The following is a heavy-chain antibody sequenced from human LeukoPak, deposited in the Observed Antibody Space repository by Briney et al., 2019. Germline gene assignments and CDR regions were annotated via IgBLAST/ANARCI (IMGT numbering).Heavy chain of an antibody. J-gene: IGHJ4*02. CDR1: GYTFTSYD. CDR2: MNPNSGNT. V-gene: IGHV1-8*01. CDR3: ARDRGSSWSVEFDY. Sequence: ASVKVSCKASGYTFTSYDINWVRQATGQGLEWMGWMNPNSGNTGYAQKFQGRVTMTRNTSISTTYMELSSLRSEDTAVYYCARDRGSSWSVEFDYWGQGTLVTVSS. D-gene: IGHD6-13*01.